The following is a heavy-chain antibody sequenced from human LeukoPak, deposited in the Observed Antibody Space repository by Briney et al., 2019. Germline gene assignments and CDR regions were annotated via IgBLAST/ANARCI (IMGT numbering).Heavy chain of an antibody. CDR2: INPNSGGT. Sequence: GASVKVSCKASGYTFTSYGISWVRQAPGQGLEWMGWINPNSGGTNYAQKFQGRVTMTRDTSISTAYMELSRLRSDDTAVYYCARAASADFDYWGQGTLVTVSS. CDR1: GYTFTSYG. CDR3: ARAASADFDY. V-gene: IGHV1-2*02. J-gene: IGHJ4*02.